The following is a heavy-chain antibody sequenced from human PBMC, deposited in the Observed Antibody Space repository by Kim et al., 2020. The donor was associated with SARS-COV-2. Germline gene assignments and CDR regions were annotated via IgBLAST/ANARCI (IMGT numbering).Heavy chain of an antibody. CDR3: ARHAGWYGDSEFDY. CDR1: GGSISSSSYY. CDR2: IYYSGST. Sequence: SETLSLTCTVSGGSISSSSYYWGWIRQPPGKGLEWIGSIYYSGSTYYNPSLKSRVTISVDTSKNQFSLKLSSVTAADTAVYYCARHAGWYGDSEFDYWGQGTLVTVSS. D-gene: IGHD4-17*01. V-gene: IGHV4-39*01. J-gene: IGHJ4*02.